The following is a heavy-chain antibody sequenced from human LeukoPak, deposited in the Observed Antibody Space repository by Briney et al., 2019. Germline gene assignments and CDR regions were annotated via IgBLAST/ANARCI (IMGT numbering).Heavy chain of an antibody. CDR3: AKTYSSGWYLDY. D-gene: IGHD6-19*01. CDR2: ISGSGGST. V-gene: IGHV3-23*01. J-gene: IGHJ4*02. CDR1: GFTFSSYA. Sequence: GGSLRLSCAASGFTFSSYAMSWVRQAPGKGLEWVSAISGSGGSTYYTDSVKGRFTISRDNSKNTLFLQMNSLRAEDTALYYCAKTYSSGWYLDYWGQGTLVTVSS.